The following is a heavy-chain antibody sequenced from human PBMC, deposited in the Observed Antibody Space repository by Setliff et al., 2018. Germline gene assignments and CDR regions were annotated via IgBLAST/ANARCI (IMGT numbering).Heavy chain of an antibody. Sequence: SVKVSCKASGGTFSSYAISWVRQAPGQGLEWMGGIIPILGIANYAQKFQGRVTITADKSTSTAYMELSSLRSEDTAVYYYARRYCSGGSCLEYYYYGMDVWGQGTTVTVSS. J-gene: IGHJ6*02. D-gene: IGHD2-15*01. V-gene: IGHV1-69*10. CDR2: IIPILGIA. CDR1: GGTFSSYA. CDR3: ARRYCSGGSCLEYYYYGMDV.